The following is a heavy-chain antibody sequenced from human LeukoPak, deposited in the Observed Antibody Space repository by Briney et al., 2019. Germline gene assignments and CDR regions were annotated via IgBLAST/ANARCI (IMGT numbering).Heavy chain of an antibody. Sequence: GGSLRLSCAASGFTFSSYAMSWVRQAPGKGLEWVSDINGSGGRTYYADSVKGRFTISRDNSKNTLYLQMNSLRAEDTAVYYCAKRGAEYYDFWSGYYGDETSNWFDPWGQGTLVTVSS. D-gene: IGHD3-3*01. CDR2: INGSGGRT. CDR3: AKRGAEYYDFWSGYYGDETSNWFDP. V-gene: IGHV3-23*01. J-gene: IGHJ5*02. CDR1: GFTFSSYA.